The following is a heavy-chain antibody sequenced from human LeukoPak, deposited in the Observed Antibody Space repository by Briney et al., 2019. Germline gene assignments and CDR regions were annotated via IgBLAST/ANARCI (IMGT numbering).Heavy chain of an antibody. CDR1: GDTFTSYA. Sequence: SVKVSCKASGDTFTSYAISWVRQAPGQGLEWMGRIIPIFGTANYAQKFQGRVTITADESTSTAYMELSSLRSEDTAVYYCARGRGAVAGTWYYGMDVWGKGTTVTVSS. J-gene: IGHJ6*04. D-gene: IGHD6-19*01. CDR2: IIPIFGTA. V-gene: IGHV1-69*01. CDR3: ARGRGAVAGTWYYGMDV.